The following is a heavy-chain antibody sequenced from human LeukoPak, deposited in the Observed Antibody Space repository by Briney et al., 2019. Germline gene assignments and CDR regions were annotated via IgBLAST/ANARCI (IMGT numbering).Heavy chain of an antibody. J-gene: IGHJ4*02. CDR3: TTDHGSRGSSPEFDY. CDR2: IKSKTDGGTT. CDR1: GFTFSNAW. D-gene: IGHD3-10*01. Sequence: GGSLRLSCAASGFTFSNAWMSWVRQAPGKGLEWVGRIKSKTDGGTTDYAAPVKGRFTISRDGSKNTLYLQMNSLKTEDTAVYYCTTDHGSRGSSPEFDYWGQGTLVTVSS. V-gene: IGHV3-15*01.